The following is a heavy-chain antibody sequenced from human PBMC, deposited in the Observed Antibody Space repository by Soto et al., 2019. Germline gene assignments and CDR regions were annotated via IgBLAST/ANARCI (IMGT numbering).Heavy chain of an antibody. Sequence: LSLTCTVPGGSISSYYWSWIRQPAGKGLEWIGRIYTSGSTNYNPSLKSRVTMSLDTSKNQFSLKLTSVTAADTALYYCARGNCSSPNCYSFSGYYGMDVWGQGTTVTVSS. CDR3: ARGNCSSPNCYSFSGYYGMDV. D-gene: IGHD2-2*01. J-gene: IGHJ6*02. CDR1: GGSISSYY. CDR2: IYTSGST. V-gene: IGHV4-4*07.